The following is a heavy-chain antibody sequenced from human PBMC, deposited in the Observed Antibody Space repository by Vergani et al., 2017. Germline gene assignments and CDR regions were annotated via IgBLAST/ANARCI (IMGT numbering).Heavy chain of an antibody. CDR2: ISGSGHTK. CDR1: GFTFSDYY. Sequence: QVQLVESGGGLVKPGGSLRLSCAASGFTFSDYYMTWIRQAPGKGLEWISYISGSGHTKYYADSVKGRFAISRDNAKNSLYLQMNSLRAEDTAVYYCARTPRKEPAAIGFYYYMDVWGKGTTVTVSS. V-gene: IGHV3-11*04. J-gene: IGHJ6*03. D-gene: IGHD2-2*01. CDR3: ARTPRKEPAAIGFYYYMDV.